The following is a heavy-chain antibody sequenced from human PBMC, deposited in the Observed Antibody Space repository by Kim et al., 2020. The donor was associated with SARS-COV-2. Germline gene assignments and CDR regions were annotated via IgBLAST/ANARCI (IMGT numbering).Heavy chain of an antibody. Sequence: ASVKVSCKASGYTFISYGINWVRQAPGQGLQWMGWINTNTGNPTYAQGFTGRFVFSLDTSGKTAYLQINSLKAEDTALYYCAREGQGALDYRGQGTLVTV. D-gene: IGHD1-26*01. J-gene: IGHJ4*02. CDR3: AREGQGALDY. CDR2: INTNTGNP. V-gene: IGHV7-4-1*02. CDR1: GYTFISYG.